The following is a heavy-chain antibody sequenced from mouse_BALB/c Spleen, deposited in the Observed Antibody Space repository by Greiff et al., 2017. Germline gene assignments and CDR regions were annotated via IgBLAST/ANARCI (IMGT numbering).Heavy chain of an antibody. CDR3: AREGTVVATDY. CDR1: GYAFTNYL. D-gene: IGHD1-1*01. CDR2: INPGSGGT. V-gene: IGHV1-54*01. J-gene: IGHJ2*01. Sequence: QVHVKQSGAELVRPGTSVKVSCKASGYAFTNYLIEWVKQRPGQGLEWIGVINPGSGGTNYNEKFKGKATLTADKSSSTAYMQLSSLTSDDSAVYFCAREGTVVATDYWGQGTTLTVSS.